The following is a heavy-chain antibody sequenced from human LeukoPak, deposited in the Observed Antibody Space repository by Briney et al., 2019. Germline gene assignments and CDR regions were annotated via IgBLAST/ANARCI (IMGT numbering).Heavy chain of an antibody. CDR2: IKQDGSEK. J-gene: IGHJ4*02. CDR3: ARGDWLPLPYAFDH. D-gene: IGHD5-12*01. V-gene: IGHV3-7*01. Sequence: GGSLRLSCAASGFTFSSDWMSWVRQAPGKGLEWVANIKQDGSEKSYVDSVSGRFTISRDNAKNSLYLQMNSLRAEDTAVYYCARGDWLPLPYAFDHWGQGTLVTVSS. CDR1: GFTFSSDW.